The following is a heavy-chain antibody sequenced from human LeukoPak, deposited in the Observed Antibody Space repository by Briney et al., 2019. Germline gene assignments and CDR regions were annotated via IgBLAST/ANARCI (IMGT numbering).Heavy chain of an antibody. D-gene: IGHD2-2*01. J-gene: IGHJ4*02. Sequence: SETLSLTCTVSGYSISSGYYWGWIRQPPGKGLEWIGTIDHSGSTYYNPSFKSRVTISVDTSKNQFSLKLTSVTAADTAVYCCARVRGYCSSTICYRYYFDYWGQGTLVTVSS. CDR2: IDHSGST. CDR3: ARVRGYCSSTICYRYYFDY. CDR1: GYSISSGYY. V-gene: IGHV4-38-2*02.